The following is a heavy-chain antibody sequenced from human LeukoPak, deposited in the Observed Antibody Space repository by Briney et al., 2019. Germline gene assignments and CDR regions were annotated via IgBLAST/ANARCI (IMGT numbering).Heavy chain of an antibody. Sequence: GRSLRLSCAAAGFTSSSYWMSWVRQAPGKGLEWVANIKQDGSEKYYVDSLEGRFTISRDNAKNSLYLQMNSLRAEDTAVYYWSRVMRRYFDYWGQGSLVTVSS. J-gene: IGHJ4*02. CDR3: SRVMRRYFDY. CDR2: IKQDGSEK. D-gene: IGHD3-16*01. V-gene: IGHV3-7*01. CDR1: GFTSSSYW.